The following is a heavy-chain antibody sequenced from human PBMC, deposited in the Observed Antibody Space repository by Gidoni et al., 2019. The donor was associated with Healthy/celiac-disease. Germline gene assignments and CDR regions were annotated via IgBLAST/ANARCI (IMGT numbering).Heavy chain of an antibody. CDR3: ALNMAPDAFDI. D-gene: IGHD3-10*01. J-gene: IGHJ3*02. V-gene: IGHV2-5*01. CDR2: IYWNDDK. CDR1: GFSLSTSGVG. Sequence: QITLKESGPTLVKPTQTLTLTCTFSGFSLSTSGVGVGWICQPPGKALEWLALIYWNDDKRYSPSLKSRLTITKDTSKNQVVLTMTNMDPVDTATYYCALNMAPDAFDIWGQGTMVTVSS.